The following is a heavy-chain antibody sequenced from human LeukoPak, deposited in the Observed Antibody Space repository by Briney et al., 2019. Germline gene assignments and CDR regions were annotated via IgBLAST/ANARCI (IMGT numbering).Heavy chain of an antibody. J-gene: IGHJ5*02. CDR2: IYHSGST. D-gene: IGHD3-10*01. CDR3: ARDRGELWFGELPTGWFDP. Sequence: PSETLSLTCAVSGYSISSGYYWGWTRQPPGKGLEWIGSIYHSGSTYYNPSLKSRVTISVDTSKTPFSLKLSSVTAADTAVYYCARDRGELWFGELPTGWFDPWGQGTLVTVSS. V-gene: IGHV4-38-2*02. CDR1: GYSISSGYY.